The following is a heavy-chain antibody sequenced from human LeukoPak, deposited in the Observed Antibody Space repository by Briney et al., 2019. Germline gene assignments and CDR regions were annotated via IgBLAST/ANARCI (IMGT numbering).Heavy chain of an antibody. Sequence: GGSLRLSCAASGFSFSTYAMYWVRQAPGKGLEYVSAIRSNGGSTYYANSVKGRFTVSRDNAKNSVYLQMNSLRDEDTAVYYCARDHNWGLDYWGQGTLVTVSS. CDR3: ARDHNWGLDY. D-gene: IGHD7-27*01. J-gene: IGHJ4*02. V-gene: IGHV3-64*01. CDR1: GFSFSTYA. CDR2: IRSNGGST.